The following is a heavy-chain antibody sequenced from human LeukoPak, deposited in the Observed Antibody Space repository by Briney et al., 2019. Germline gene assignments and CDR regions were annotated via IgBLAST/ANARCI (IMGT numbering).Heavy chain of an antibody. V-gene: IGHV4-39*07. CDR2: INHSGST. J-gene: IGHJ6*03. Sequence: SETLSPTCTVSGGSISSSSYYWGWIRQPPGKGLEWIGEINHSGSTNYNPSLKSRVTISVDTSKNQFSLKLSSVTAADTAVYYCAREIGYYYYYYMDVWGKGTTVTVSS. CDR1: GGSISSSSYY. D-gene: IGHD2-21*01. CDR3: AREIGYYYYYYMDV.